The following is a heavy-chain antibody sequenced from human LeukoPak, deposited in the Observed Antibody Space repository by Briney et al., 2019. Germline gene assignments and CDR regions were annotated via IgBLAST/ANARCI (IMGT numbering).Heavy chain of an antibody. CDR1: GFTFSSYA. Sequence: PGRSLRLSCAASGFTFSSYAMHWVRQAPGKGLEWVAVISYDGSNKYYADSVKGRFTISRDNSKNTLYLQMNSLRAEDTAVYYCARHQYYCDSSGDDAFDIWGQGTMVTVSS. CDR3: ARHQYYCDSSGDDAFDI. J-gene: IGHJ3*02. V-gene: IGHV3-30-3*01. CDR2: ISYDGSNK. D-gene: IGHD3-22*01.